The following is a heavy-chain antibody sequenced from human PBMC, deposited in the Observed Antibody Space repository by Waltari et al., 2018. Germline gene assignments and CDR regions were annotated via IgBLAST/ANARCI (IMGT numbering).Heavy chain of an antibody. Sequence: EVQLVQSGAEVKKPGESLKISCKGSGYSFTSYWIGWVRQMPGKGLEWMGSIYPVDSDTRYSPSIQGQVTISADKSISTADLQWSSLKASDTAMYYCARWGGYCSGGSCYHAEYFQHWGQGTLVTVSS. D-gene: IGHD2-15*01. CDR3: ARWGGYCSGGSCYHAEYFQH. J-gene: IGHJ1*01. CDR1: GYSFTSYW. CDR2: IYPVDSDT. V-gene: IGHV5-51*01.